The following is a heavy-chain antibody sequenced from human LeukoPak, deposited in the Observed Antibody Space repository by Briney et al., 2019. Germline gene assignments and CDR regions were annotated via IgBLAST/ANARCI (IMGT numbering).Heavy chain of an antibody. CDR1: GGSISSYY. J-gene: IGHJ4*02. Sequence: SETLSLTCTVSGGSISSYYWSWIRQPPGKGLEWIGYIYYSGSTNYNPSLKSRVTISVDTSKNQFSLKLSSVTAADTAVYYCARVSPYSNYETGSYYFDYWGQGTLVTISS. V-gene: IGHV4-59*08. CDR3: ARVSPYSNYETGSYYFDY. D-gene: IGHD4-11*01. CDR2: IYYSGST.